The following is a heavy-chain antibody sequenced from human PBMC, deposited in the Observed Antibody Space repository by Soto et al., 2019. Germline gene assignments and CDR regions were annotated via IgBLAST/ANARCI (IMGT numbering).Heavy chain of an antibody. J-gene: IGHJ4*02. V-gene: IGHV3-11*06. CDR3: ASTVTTPVSFDY. D-gene: IGHD4-17*01. Sequence: PGGSLRLSCAASGFTFSDYYMSWIRQAPGKGLEWVSYISSSSSYTNYADSVKGRFTISRDNAKNSLYLQMNSLRAEDTAVYYCASTVTTPVSFDYWGQGTLVTVSS. CDR2: ISSSSSYT. CDR1: GFTFSDYY.